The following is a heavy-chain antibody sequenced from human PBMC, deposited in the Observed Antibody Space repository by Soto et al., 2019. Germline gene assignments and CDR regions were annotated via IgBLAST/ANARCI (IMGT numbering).Heavy chain of an antibody. CDR3: AKSGPTNYFDY. V-gene: IGHV3-23*01. J-gene: IGHJ4*02. Sequence: GGSLRLSCAASGFTFSTYAMNWVRQAPGKGLEWVSGLSGGGAFTYYADSVKGRFTISRDDSKNTLYLQMNSLRVDDTAVYYCAKSGPTNYFDYWGQGALVT. CDR2: LSGGGAFT. CDR1: GFTFSTYA.